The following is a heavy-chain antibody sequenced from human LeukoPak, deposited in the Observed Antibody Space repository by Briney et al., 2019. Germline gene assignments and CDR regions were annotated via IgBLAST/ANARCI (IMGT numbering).Heavy chain of an antibody. D-gene: IGHD3-9*01. CDR1: GYTFTSYD. V-gene: IGHV1-8*01. CDR2: MNPNGGNT. Sequence: ASVKVSCKASGYTFTSYDINWVRQATGQGLEWMGWMNPNGGNTGYAQKFQGRVTMTRNTSISTAYMELSSLRSEDTAVYYCARTLYDILTGYYYYYYYGMDVWGQGTTVTVSS. CDR3: ARTLYDILTGYYYYYYYGMDV. J-gene: IGHJ6*02.